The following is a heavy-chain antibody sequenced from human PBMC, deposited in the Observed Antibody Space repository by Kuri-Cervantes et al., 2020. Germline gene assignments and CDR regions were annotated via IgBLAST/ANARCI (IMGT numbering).Heavy chain of an antibody. CDR3: ARGGITMVQGAQGYTVYYYYYMDV. V-gene: IGHV1-18*01. Sequence: ASVKVSCKASGYTFTSYGISWVRQAPGQGLEWMGWISAYNGNTKYAQKLQGRVTMTTDTSTSTAYMVLRSLRSEDTAVYYCARGGITMVQGAQGYTVYYYYYMDVWGKGTTVTVSS. CDR2: ISAYNGNT. J-gene: IGHJ6*03. CDR1: GYTFTSYG. D-gene: IGHD3-10*01.